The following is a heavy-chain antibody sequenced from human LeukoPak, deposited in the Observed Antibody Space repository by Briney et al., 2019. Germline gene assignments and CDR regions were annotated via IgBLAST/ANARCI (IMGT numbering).Heavy chain of an antibody. V-gene: IGHV3-48*01. J-gene: IGHJ4*02. CDR1: GFTFSSYS. Sequence: GGSLRLSCAASGFTFSSYSMNWVRQAPGKGLEWVSYISSSSSTIYYADSVKGRFTISRDNAKNSLYLQMNSLRAEDTAVYYCARLDSSPWGMGDYWGQGTLVTVSS. CDR3: ARLDSSPWGMGDY. D-gene: IGHD6-6*01. CDR2: ISSSSSTI.